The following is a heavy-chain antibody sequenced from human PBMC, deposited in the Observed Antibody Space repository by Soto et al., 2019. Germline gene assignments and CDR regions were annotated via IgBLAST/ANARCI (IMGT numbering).Heavy chain of an antibody. J-gene: IGHJ4*02. D-gene: IGHD1-26*01. Sequence: SETLSLTCAVYGGSLSGYYWSWIRQPPGKALEWIGEFNHSGDTNYNPSLKSRVTISVDTSKNQLFLNLSSVTAADTAMYYCARHNVSGRTIAGAAEFWGQGTLVTVYS. CDR3: ARHNVSGRTIAGAAEF. V-gene: IGHV4-34*01. CDR1: GGSLSGYY. CDR2: FNHSGDT.